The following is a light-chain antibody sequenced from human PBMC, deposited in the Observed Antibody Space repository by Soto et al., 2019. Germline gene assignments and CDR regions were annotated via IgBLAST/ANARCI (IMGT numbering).Light chain of an antibody. CDR1: QTISTW. CDR2: KAS. V-gene: IGKV1-5*03. Sequence: DIQMTQSPSTLSASVGDRVTITCRASQTISTWLAWYQQKPGKAPKVLIYKASSLESGVPSRFSGSGSGTEFTLTISSLQPDDFATYYCQQYNSVLYTFGQGTKLEIK. J-gene: IGKJ2*01. CDR3: QQYNSVLYT.